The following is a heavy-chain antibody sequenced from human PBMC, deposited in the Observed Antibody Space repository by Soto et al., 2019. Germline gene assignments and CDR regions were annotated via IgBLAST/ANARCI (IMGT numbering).Heavy chain of an antibody. D-gene: IGHD4-4*01. CDR3: ARGREYSFGYNWFDP. Sequence: QVQLVQSGAEVRKPGASVKLSCQTSGYPFTSYHMHWVRQAPGQGLEWLGVINPTEGRTRFSQKFQDRVTMTRDTSTRTVYMELSSLRSDDTAIYFCARGREYSFGYNWFDPWGPGTLVTVSS. V-gene: IGHV1-46*01. J-gene: IGHJ5*02. CDR2: INPTEGRT. CDR1: GYPFTSYH.